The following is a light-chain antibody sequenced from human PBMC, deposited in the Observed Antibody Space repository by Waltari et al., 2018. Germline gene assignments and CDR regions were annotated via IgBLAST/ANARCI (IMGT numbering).Light chain of an antibody. CDR1: QGISSW. CDR3: QQYSSAPPT. V-gene: IGKV1-12*01. Sequence: DIQMTQSPSSLSASVGDRVTITCRASQGISSWLAWYQQKPGKPPNLLIYRASSLQSGVPSRFSGSGSGTDFTLIISSLQPEDFSTYYCQQYSSAPPTFGQGTKVEF. CDR2: RAS. J-gene: IGKJ1*01.